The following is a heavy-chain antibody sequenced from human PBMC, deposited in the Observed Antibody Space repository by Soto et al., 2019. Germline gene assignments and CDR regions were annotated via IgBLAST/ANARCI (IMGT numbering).Heavy chain of an antibody. CDR2: ISSSSSYI. V-gene: IGHV3-21*01. CDR1: GFTFSSYS. CDR3: AREGYCSSTSCQWGYFDL. Sequence: EVQLVESGGGLVKPGGSLRLSCAASGFTFSSYSMNWVRQAPGKGLEWVSSISSSSSYIYYADSVKGRFTISRDNAKNSLYLQMNSLRAEDTAVYYCAREGYCSSTSCQWGYFDLWGRGTLVTVSS. D-gene: IGHD2-2*01. J-gene: IGHJ2*01.